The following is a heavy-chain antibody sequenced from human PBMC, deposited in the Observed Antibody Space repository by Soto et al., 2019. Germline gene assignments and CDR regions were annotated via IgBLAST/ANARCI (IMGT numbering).Heavy chain of an antibody. CDR2: INPRGGIT. CDR1: GYTFTSYY. CDR3: ASSPAYGSSWYGIPPDLSHGMDV. J-gene: IGHJ6*02. V-gene: IGHV1-46*01. Sequence: DSVKASCKASGYTFTSYYIHWVRQAPGQGLEWMGIINPRGGITTYAQKFRGRLTMTGDTSTSTVYMELSSLTSEDTAMYHCASSPAYGSSWYGIPPDLSHGMDVWGQGTTVTVSS. D-gene: IGHD6-13*01.